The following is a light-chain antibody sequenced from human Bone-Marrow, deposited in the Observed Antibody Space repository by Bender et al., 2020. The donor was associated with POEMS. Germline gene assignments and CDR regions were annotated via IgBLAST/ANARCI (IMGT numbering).Light chain of an antibody. CDR1: SSDVGDYNY. Sequence: QSALTQPASVSGSPGQSITISCTGTSSDVGDYNYVSWYQQHPGKAPNLMIYDVSNRPSGVSSRFSGSKSGNTASLTISGLQADDEADYFCCSYAGGSILVFGGGTKLAVL. V-gene: IGLV2-14*03. CDR3: CSYAGGSILV. CDR2: DVS. J-gene: IGLJ2*01.